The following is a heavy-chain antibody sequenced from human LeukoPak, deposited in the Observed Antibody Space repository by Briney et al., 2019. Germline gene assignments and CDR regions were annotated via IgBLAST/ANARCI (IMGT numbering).Heavy chain of an antibody. CDR3: PREGVASGLDY. CDR2: IYRDGST. V-gene: IGHV3-53*01. D-gene: IGHD6-25*01. J-gene: IGHJ4*02. Sequence: GGSLRLSCAASGFTVSSNYMSWVRQAPGKGLEWLSVIYRDGSTYYADSVKGRFTISRDNSKNTLYLQMNSLRAEDTAVYYCPREGVASGLDYWGQGTLVIVSS. CDR1: GFTVSSNY.